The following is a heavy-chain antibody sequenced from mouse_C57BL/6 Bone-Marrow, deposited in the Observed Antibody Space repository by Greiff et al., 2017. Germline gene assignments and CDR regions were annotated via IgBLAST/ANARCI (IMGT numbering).Heavy chain of an antibody. D-gene: IGHD2-2*01. CDR2: IYPSDSYT. CDR1: GYAFTSYW. V-gene: IGHV1-69*01. Sequence: QVQLQQPGAELVMPGASVKLSCKASGYAFTSYWMHWVKQRPGQGLEWIGEIYPSDSYTNYNEKFKGKSTLTVDKSSSTAYMQLSSLTSEDSAVYYGERRRGYDGGYWYFDVWGTGTTVTVSS. CDR3: ERRRGYDGGYWYFDV. J-gene: IGHJ1*03.